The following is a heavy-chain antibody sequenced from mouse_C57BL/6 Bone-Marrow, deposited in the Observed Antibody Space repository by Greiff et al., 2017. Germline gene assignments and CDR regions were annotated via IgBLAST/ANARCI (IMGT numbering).Heavy chain of an antibody. CDR3: ARKPLFITTVDPYFDY. CDR2: IWSGGST. Sequence: QVQLKESGPGLVQPSQSLSITCTVSGFSLPSYGVHWVRQSPGKGLAWLGVIWSGGSTDYNAAFISRLSISKDNSKRQVFFKMNSLQADDTAIYYCARKPLFITTVDPYFDYWGQGTTLTVSS. D-gene: IGHD1-1*01. J-gene: IGHJ2*01. CDR1: GFSLPSYG. V-gene: IGHV2-2*01.